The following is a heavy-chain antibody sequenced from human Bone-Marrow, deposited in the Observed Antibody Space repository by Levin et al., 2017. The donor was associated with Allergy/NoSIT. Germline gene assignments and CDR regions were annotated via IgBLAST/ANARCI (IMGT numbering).Heavy chain of an antibody. Sequence: LSLTCGGSGFIFGNAWMNWVRQAPGKGLEWVGRVKSQTYGWTTAYPAPVKGRFTIPRDDSKNTPYLQMNSLKTEDTAVYYCNTEPSSGMYFYGMDVWGQGTTVTVSS. CDR1: GFIFGNAW. J-gene: IGHJ6*02. CDR2: VKSQTYGWTT. D-gene: IGHD3-22*01. V-gene: IGHV3-15*07. CDR3: NTEPSSGMYFYGMDV.